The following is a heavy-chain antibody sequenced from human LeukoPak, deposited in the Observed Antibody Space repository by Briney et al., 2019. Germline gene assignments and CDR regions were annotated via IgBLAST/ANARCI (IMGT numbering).Heavy chain of an antibody. V-gene: IGHV3-30-3*01. J-gene: IGHJ4*02. CDR3: ARDHDFWSGYYTERGYYFDY. Sequence: PGGSLRLSCAASGFTFSSYAMHWVRQAPGRGLAWVAVISYDGSNKYYADSVKGRFTISRDNSKNTLYLQMNSLRAEDTAVYYCARDHDFWSGYYTERGYYFDYWGQGTLVTVSS. CDR2: ISYDGSNK. CDR1: GFTFSSYA. D-gene: IGHD3-3*01.